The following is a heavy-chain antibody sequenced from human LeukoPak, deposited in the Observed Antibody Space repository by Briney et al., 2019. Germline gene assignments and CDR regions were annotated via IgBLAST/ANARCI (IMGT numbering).Heavy chain of an antibody. CDR1: GGSISSSSHY. D-gene: IGHD2-15*01. J-gene: IGHJ4*02. CDR3: ARVVVVAAPHYHFDS. Sequence: SETLSLTCTVSGGSISSSSHYWGWIRQPPGKGLEWIGNIYYTGKTYHNPSLKSRLTISIDTSKNQFSLRLSSVTAADTAVYYCARVVVVAAPHYHFDSWGQGTLVTVSS. V-gene: IGHV4-39*01. CDR2: IYYTGKT.